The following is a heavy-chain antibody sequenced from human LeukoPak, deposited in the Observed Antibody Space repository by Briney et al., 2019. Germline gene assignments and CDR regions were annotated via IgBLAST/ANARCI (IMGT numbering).Heavy chain of an antibody. Sequence: PSETLSLTCTVSGGSISSYYWSWIRQPPGKGLEWIGYIYYSGSTNYNPSLKGRVTISVDTSKNQFSLKLSSVTAADTAVYYCARERSDWFDPWGQGTLVTVSS. V-gene: IGHV4-59*01. J-gene: IGHJ5*02. CDR1: GGSISSYY. CDR2: IYYSGST. CDR3: ARERSDWFDP.